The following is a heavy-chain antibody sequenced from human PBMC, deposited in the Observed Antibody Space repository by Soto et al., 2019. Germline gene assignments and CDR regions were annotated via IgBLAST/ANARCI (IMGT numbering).Heavy chain of an antibody. CDR2: ISGSAGST. V-gene: IGHV3-23*01. J-gene: IGHJ4*02. CDR3: VRGASSWGGDHFAH. Sequence: EVELLESGGGLVQPGGSLRLSCAASRFDFSSYAMNWVRQAPGKGLVWVTVISGSAGSTYHADSVRGRFTISRDNTKNTLYPQMNSPRGDDPAIYYWVRGASSWGGDHFAHWGQGPVVNVSS. CDR1: RFDFSSYA. D-gene: IGHD6-13*01.